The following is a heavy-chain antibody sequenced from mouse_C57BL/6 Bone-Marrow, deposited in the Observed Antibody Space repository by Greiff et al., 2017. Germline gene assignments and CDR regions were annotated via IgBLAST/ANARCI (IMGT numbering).Heavy chain of an antibody. J-gene: IGHJ3*01. Sequence: EVMLVASGGDLVKPGGSLKLSCAAPGFTFSSYVMSWVRQTPDKRLEWVATISSGGRYTYYPESVNGRFTISSHNDKNTLYLPMSSLKSEATAMYYCARRGQLRFPFAYWGQGTLVTVAA. V-gene: IGHV5-6*02. CDR3: ARRGQLRFPFAY. CDR2: ISSGGRYT. D-gene: IGHD3-2*02. CDR1: GFTFSSYV.